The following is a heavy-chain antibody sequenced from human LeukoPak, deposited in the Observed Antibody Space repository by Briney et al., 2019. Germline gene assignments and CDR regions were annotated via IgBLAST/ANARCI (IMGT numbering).Heavy chain of an antibody. D-gene: IGHD6-13*01. J-gene: IGHJ3*02. Sequence: GASVKVSCKASVYTFTGYYMHWVRQAPGQGLEWMGWINPNSGGTNYAQKFQGRVTMTRDTSISTAYMELSRLRSDDTAVYYCASAGITAALSFDIWGQGTMVTVSS. V-gene: IGHV1-2*02. CDR1: VYTFTGYY. CDR2: INPNSGGT. CDR3: ASAGITAALSFDI.